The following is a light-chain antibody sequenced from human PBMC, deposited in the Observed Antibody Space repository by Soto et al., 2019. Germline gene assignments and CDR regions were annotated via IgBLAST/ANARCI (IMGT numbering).Light chain of an antibody. CDR1: QSVTSTF. CDR3: QQYDNLRLS. J-gene: IGKJ4*01. Sequence: DIVLKPSEARLSLPPGETATLSCRASQSVTSTFLTWYQQKPGQAPRLLIYGAFTRAAGIPDRFSGSGSGTDFTLTISRLEPEDFAVYFCQQYDNLRLSFGGGTKVDIK. V-gene: IGKV3-20*01. CDR2: GAF.